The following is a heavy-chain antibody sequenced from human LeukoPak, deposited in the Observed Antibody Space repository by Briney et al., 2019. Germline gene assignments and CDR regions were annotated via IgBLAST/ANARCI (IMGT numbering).Heavy chain of an antibody. V-gene: IGHV1-69*06. D-gene: IGHD2-15*01. CDR3: ARVGCSGGSCPAWGDAFDI. Sequence: SVKVSCKASGGTFSSYAISWVRQAPGQGLEWMGGIIPIFGTANYAQKFQGRVTITADTSTSTAYMELSSLRSEDTAVYYCARVGCSGGSCPAWGDAFDIWGQGTMVTVSS. CDR2: IIPIFGTA. CDR1: GGTFSSYA. J-gene: IGHJ3*02.